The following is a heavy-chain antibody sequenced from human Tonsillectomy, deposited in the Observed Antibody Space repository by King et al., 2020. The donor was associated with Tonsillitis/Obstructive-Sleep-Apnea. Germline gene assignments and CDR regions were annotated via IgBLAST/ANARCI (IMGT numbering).Heavy chain of an antibody. V-gene: IGHV3-9*01. D-gene: IGHD1-26*01. J-gene: IGHJ6*03. CDR3: AKDADRGSYYCFYYMDV. CDR2: ISWNSGSI. Sequence: VQLVESGGGLVQPGRSLRLSCAASGFTFDDYAMHWVRQAPGKGLEWVSGISWNSGSIGYADSVKGRFTISRDNAKNSLYLQMNSLRAEDTALYYCAKDADRGSYYCFYYMDVWGKGTTVTVSS. CDR1: GFTFDDYA.